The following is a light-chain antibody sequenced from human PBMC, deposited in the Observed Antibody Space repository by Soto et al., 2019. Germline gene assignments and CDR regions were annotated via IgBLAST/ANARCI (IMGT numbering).Light chain of an antibody. Sequence: QSVLTKPASVTGSPGQSITISSTGTSSDVGGYNYVSWYQQHPGKAPKLMIYDVSNRPSGVSNRFSGSKSGNTASLTISGLQAEDEADYYCSSYTSSSTYVFGTGTKAPS. J-gene: IGLJ1*01. CDR2: DVS. CDR3: SSYTSSSTYV. CDR1: SSDVGGYNY. V-gene: IGLV2-14*01.